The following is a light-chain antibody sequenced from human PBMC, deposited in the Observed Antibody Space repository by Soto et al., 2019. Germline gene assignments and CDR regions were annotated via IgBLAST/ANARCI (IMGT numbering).Light chain of an antibody. CDR3: QQYGGSPWT. CDR2: GAS. V-gene: IGKV3-20*01. Sequence: EIVLTQSPGTLSLSPGERATLSCRASQSVSSSYLAWFQQKPGQAPRLLIYGASSRATGIPDRFSGSGSGTDFNLIISRLEPEDFAVYYCQQYGGSPWTFGQGTKVEIK. J-gene: IGKJ1*01. CDR1: QSVSSSY.